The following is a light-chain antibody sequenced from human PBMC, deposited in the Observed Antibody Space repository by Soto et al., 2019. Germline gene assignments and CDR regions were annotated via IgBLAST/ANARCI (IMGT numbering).Light chain of an antibody. CDR1: QSISSW. CDR2: DAS. J-gene: IGKJ1*01. Sequence: DIQMTQSPSTLSASVGDRVTITCRASQSISSWLAWYQQKPGKAPKLLIYDASSLESVVPSRFSGNGSGTEFTLTISSLQPDDFATYYCQQYNSESWTFGQGTKVVSK. V-gene: IGKV1-5*01. CDR3: QQYNSESWT.